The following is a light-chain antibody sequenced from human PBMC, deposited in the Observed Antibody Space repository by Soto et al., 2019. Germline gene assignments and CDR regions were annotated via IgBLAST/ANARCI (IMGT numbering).Light chain of an antibody. V-gene: IGKV1-5*01. Sequence: IHITQSPATLSASVVDRVSITCRASQSISGWLAWYQQKPGKAPKLLIYDASTLESGVPSRFSGSGSGTEFTLTISSLQPDDFATYYCQQYNTYSRTFGQGTKVDIK. CDR2: DAS. J-gene: IGKJ1*01. CDR1: QSISGW. CDR3: QQYNTYSRT.